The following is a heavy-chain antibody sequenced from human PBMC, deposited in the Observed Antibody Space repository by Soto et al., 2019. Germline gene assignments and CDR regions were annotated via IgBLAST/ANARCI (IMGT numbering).Heavy chain of an antibody. D-gene: IGHD3-3*01. CDR1: GGSISSSSYY. CDR2: FYYSEST. J-gene: IGHJ4*02. CDR3: ATITIFGVVPNYFDY. V-gene: IGHV4-39*01. Sequence: PSETLSLTCAVSGGSISSSSYYWGWIRQPPGKGLEWIGSFYYSESTYYNPSLKSRVTISVDTSKNQFSLKLSSVTAADTAVYYFATITIFGVVPNYFDYWGQGTLVTVSS.